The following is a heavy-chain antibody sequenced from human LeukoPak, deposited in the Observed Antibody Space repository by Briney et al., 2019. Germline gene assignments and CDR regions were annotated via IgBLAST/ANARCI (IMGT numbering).Heavy chain of an antibody. V-gene: IGHV4-59*01. CDR1: GDPISSYY. CDR3: ATGYSGTWYYFDY. J-gene: IGHJ4*02. D-gene: IGHD6-13*01. CDR2: IYHSGST. Sequence: PSETLSLTCTVSGDPISSYYWSWIRQPPGKGLEWIGYIYHSGSTNYNPSLKSRVTISADTSKDQFSLKLASVTAADTAVYYCATGYSGTWYYFDYWGQGTLVTVSS.